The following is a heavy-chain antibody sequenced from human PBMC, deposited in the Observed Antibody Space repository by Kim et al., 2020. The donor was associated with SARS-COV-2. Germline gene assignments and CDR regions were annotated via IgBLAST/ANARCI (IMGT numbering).Heavy chain of an antibody. V-gene: IGHV3-74*01. Sequence: YADSVRGRFTISRDTAKNTLYLQMDGLRAEDTAVYYCAGPIYSYNYFDFWGQGTLVTVSS. J-gene: IGHJ4*02. CDR3: AGPIYSYNYFDF. D-gene: IGHD5-18*01.